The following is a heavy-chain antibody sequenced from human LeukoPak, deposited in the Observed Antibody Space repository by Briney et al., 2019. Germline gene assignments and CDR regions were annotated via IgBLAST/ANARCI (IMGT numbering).Heavy chain of an antibody. CDR1: GFTFRSSG. CDR2: ISYDGENK. Sequence: GGSLRLSCTTSGFTFRSSGMNWVRQAPGNGLEWMAVISYDGENKYYADSVKGRFTISRDNSKNTLSLQMDSLKIEDTAVYYCVKSSYSSTWSYFDSWGQGTLVTVSS. J-gene: IGHJ4*02. V-gene: IGHV3-30*18. D-gene: IGHD6-13*01. CDR3: VKSSYSSTWSYFDS.